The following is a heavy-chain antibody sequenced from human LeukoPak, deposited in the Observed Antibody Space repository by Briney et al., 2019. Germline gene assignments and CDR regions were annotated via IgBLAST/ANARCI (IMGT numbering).Heavy chain of an antibody. J-gene: IGHJ5*02. Sequence: ASVKVSCKVSGYTLTELSMHWVRQAPGKGLEWMGGFDPEDGETIYAQKFQGRVTMTEDTSTDTAYVELSSLRSEDTAVYYCATDPVVGATGWFDPWGQGTLVTVSS. V-gene: IGHV1-24*01. CDR3: ATDPVVGATGWFDP. CDR2: FDPEDGET. D-gene: IGHD1-26*01. CDR1: GYTLTELS.